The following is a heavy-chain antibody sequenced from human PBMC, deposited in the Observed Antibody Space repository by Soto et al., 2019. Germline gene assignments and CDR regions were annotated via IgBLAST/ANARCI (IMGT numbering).Heavy chain of an antibody. CDR2: IRSKAYGGTT. J-gene: IGHJ6*02. V-gene: IGHV3-49*04. Sequence: GGSLRLSCTAPGFTFGDYAMSWVRQAPGKGLEWVGFIRSKAYGGTTEYAASVKGRFTISRDDSKSIAYLQMNSLKTEDTAVYYCTRDPTRSYSGYYYGMDVWGQGTTVTVYS. D-gene: IGHD2-21*01. CDR3: TRDPTRSYSGYYYGMDV. CDR1: GFTFGDYA.